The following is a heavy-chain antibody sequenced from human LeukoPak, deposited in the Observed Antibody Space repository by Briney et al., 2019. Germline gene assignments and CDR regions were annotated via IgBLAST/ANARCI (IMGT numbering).Heavy chain of an antibody. CDR3: AKEEGRWELLRDWFDP. J-gene: IGHJ5*02. D-gene: IGHD1-26*01. Sequence: GGSLRLSCAASGFTFSSYAMSWVRQAPGKGLEWVSAISGSGGSTYYADSVKGRFTISRDNSKNTLYLQMNSLRAEDTAVYYCAKEEGRWELLRDWFDPWGQGTLVTVSS. V-gene: IGHV3-23*01. CDR1: GFTFSSYA. CDR2: ISGSGGST.